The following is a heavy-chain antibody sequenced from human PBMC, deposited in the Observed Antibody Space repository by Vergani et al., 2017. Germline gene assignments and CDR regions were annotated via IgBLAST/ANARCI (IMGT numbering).Heavy chain of an antibody. Sequence: QLQLQESGPGLVKPSETLSLTCTVSGGSISSSSYYWGWIRQPPGKGLEWIGSIYYSGSTYYNPSLKSRVTISVDTSMNQFSLKLSSVTAADTAVYYCASWGSGYSYFDYWGQGTLVTVSS. J-gene: IGHJ4*02. CDR1: GGSISSSSYY. D-gene: IGHD3-22*01. CDR3: ASWGSGYSYFDY. V-gene: IGHV4-39*01. CDR2: IYYSGST.